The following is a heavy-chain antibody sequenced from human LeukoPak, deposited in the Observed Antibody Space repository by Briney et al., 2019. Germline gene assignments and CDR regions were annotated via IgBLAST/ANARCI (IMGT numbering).Heavy chain of an antibody. CDR3: ARDSRVTYYDFWSGYLNWFDP. D-gene: IGHD3-3*01. J-gene: IGHJ5*02. V-gene: IGHV3-74*01. CDR2: IISDGSST. Sequence: PGGSLRLSCAASGFTFSNYWMHWVRQTPGKGLVWVLRIISDGSSTSYADFVKGRFTISRDNAKNSLYLQMNSLRAEDTAVYYCARDSRVTYYDFWSGYLNWFDPWGQGTLVTVSS. CDR1: GFTFSNYW.